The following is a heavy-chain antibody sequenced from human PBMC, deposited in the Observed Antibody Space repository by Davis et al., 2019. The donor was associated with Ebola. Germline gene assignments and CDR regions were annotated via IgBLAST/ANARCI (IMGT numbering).Heavy chain of an antibody. J-gene: IGHJ4*02. CDR1: GASVSRNSAA. CDR2: TYYNSKWYS. D-gene: IGHD4-17*01. CDR3: ARRTTVTKDFDY. V-gene: IGHV6-1*01. Sequence: HSQTLSLTCAISGASVSRNSAAWNWIRLSPSRGLEWLGRTYYNSKWYSDYAVSVKSRMTINQDTSKNQFSLQLNSVTPEDTAVYYCARRTTVTKDFDYWGQGTLVTVSS.